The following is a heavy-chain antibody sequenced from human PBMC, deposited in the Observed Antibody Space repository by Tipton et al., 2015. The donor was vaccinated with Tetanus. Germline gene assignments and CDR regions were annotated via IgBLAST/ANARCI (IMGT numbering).Heavy chain of an antibody. CDR2: IYYSGTT. CDR1: GGPVRSSNW. CDR3: ARTPDYYYGMDV. J-gene: IGHJ6*02. V-gene: IGHV4-4*01. Sequence: TLSLTCDVSGGPVRSSNWWSWVRQAPGKGLEWIGEIYYSGTTNYNPSLKSRVTISTDKSKNQVSLRLNSVTAADTAVYFCARTPDYYYGMDVWGQGTTVTVSS.